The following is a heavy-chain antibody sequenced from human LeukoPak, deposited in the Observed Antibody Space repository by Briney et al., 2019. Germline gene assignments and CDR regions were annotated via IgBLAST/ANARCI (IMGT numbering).Heavy chain of an antibody. Sequence: GGSLRLSCAASGFTFSSHWMNWVRQAPGKGLEWVANIKQDGNEMYYVDSVKGRFTISRDNSKNTLYLQMNSLRAEDTAVYYCAKALSAYYYFDYWGQGTLVTVSS. D-gene: IGHD1-26*01. CDR2: IKQDGNEM. CDR1: GFTFSSHW. CDR3: AKALSAYYYFDY. J-gene: IGHJ4*02. V-gene: IGHV3-7*02.